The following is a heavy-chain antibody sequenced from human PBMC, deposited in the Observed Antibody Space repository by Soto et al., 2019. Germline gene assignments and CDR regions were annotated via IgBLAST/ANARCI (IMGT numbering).Heavy chain of an antibody. Sequence: EVQLVESGGGLVQPGGSLRLSCAASGFTFSTYSLNWVRQAPGKGLGWVSYISSSSSTIYYADSVKGRFTISRDNAKNSLYLQMNSLRDEDTAVYYCARDLRPETNYYYYYGMDVWGQGTTVTVSS. CDR1: GFTFSTYS. CDR3: ARDLRPETNYYYYYGMDV. J-gene: IGHJ6*02. V-gene: IGHV3-48*02. CDR2: ISSSSSTI.